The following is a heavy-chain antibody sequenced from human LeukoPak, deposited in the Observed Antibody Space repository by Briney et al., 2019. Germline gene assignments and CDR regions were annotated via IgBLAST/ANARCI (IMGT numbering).Heavy chain of an antibody. CDR3: ARDEGYCSSTSCYTRSYFQH. Sequence: GASVKVSCKASGYTFTSYGISWVRQAPGQGLEWMGWISAYNGNTNYAQKLQGRVTMTTDTSTSTAYMELRSLRSDDTAVNYCARDEGYCSSTSCYTRSYFQHWGQGTLVTVSS. CDR1: GYTFTSYG. D-gene: IGHD2-2*02. J-gene: IGHJ1*01. CDR2: ISAYNGNT. V-gene: IGHV1-18*01.